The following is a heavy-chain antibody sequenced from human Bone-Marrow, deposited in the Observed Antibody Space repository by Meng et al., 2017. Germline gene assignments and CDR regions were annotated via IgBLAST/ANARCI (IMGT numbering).Heavy chain of an antibody. D-gene: IGHD3-22*01. V-gene: IGHV1-69*04. Sequence: SVKVSCKASGGTFSSYTISWVRQAPGQGLEWMGRIIPILGIANYAQKFQGRVTINADKSTSTAYMELSSLRSEDTAVYYCAREFLEGYSDSSGYYFREVRLDYWGQGTLVTVSS. CDR1: GGTFSSYT. CDR3: AREFLEGYSDSSGYYFREVRLDY. J-gene: IGHJ4*02. CDR2: IIPILGIA.